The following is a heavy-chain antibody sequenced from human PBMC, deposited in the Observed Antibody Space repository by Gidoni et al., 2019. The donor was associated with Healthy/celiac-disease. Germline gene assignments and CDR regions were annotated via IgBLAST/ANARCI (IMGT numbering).Heavy chain of an antibody. D-gene: IGHD1-7*01. CDR1: GGSFSGYY. J-gene: IGHJ4*02. Sequence: QVQLQQWGAGLLKPSETLSLTCAVYGGSFSGYYWSWIRQPPGKGLEWIGEINHSGSTNYNPSLKSRVTISVDTSKNQFSLKLSSVTAADTAVYYCAVEDGETGTTSYWGQGTLVTVSS. V-gene: IGHV4-34*01. CDR2: INHSGST. CDR3: AVEDGETGTTSY.